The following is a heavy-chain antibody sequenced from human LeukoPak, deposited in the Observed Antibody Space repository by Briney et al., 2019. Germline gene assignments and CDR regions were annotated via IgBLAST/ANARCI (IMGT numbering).Heavy chain of an antibody. CDR1: GFTFIGYA. CDR2: INGGGETT. D-gene: IGHD3-10*01. V-gene: IGHV3-23*01. Sequence: GGSLRLSCAASGFTFIGYAMTWVRQAPGKGLEWVSSINGGGETTYYAGSVTGRFTISRDNSRNMQYLQINSLRVEDTAVYYCTKGGSGSGSFRYLDFWGQGILVTVSS. CDR3: TKGGSGSGSFRYLDF. J-gene: IGHJ4*02.